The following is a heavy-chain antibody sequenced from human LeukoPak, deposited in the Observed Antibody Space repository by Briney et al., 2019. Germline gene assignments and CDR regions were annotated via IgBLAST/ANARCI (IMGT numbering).Heavy chain of an antibody. CDR1: GFIFRGYW. CDR2: INSDGSST. CDR3: AKAVYSKDGYYSFDH. V-gene: IGHV3-74*01. D-gene: IGHD4-11*01. J-gene: IGHJ4*02. Sequence: VGSLRLSCAASGFIFRGYWMHWVRQAPGKGLVWVSRINSDGSSTNYADSVKGRFTVSRDNAKNTLYLQVNSLRAEDTAVYYCAKAVYSKDGYYSFDHWGQGTLVTVSS.